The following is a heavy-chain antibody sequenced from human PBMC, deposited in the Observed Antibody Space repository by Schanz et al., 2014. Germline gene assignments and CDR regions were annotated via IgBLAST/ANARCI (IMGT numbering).Heavy chain of an antibody. V-gene: IGHV3-33*08. D-gene: IGHD3-10*01. J-gene: IGHJ4*02. Sequence: VHLLESGGGLVQPGGSLRLSCAASGFSFSDYYMSWIRQAPGKGLEWVAVIWSDGTNEYYADSVKGRFTISGDSSKYTVYLQMNSLRADDTAVYHCVSSGSYSSYAFWGQGTLVTVSS. CDR1: GFSFSDYY. CDR2: IWSDGTNE. CDR3: VSSGSYSSYAF.